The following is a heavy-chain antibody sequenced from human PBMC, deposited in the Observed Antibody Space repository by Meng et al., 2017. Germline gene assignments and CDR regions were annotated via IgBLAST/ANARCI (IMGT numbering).Heavy chain of an antibody. J-gene: IGHJ3*02. CDR3: AREVADIVVVVAAHDAFDI. D-gene: IGHD2-15*01. CDR1: GGPISSGGYY. V-gene: IGHV4-31*03. CDR2: IYYSAST. Sequence: SETLSLTCTVSGGPISSGGYYWSWTRQHPGQGLEWLGYIYYSASTYYNPSLKSRVTISVDTSKNQFSLKLSSVTAADTAVYYCAREVADIVVVVAAHDAFDIWGQGTMVTVSS.